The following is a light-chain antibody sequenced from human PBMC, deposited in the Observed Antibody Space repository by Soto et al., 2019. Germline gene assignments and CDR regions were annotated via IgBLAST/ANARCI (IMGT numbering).Light chain of an antibody. CDR1: QSVSSY. J-gene: IGKJ1*01. V-gene: IGKV3-20*01. CDR3: QQYGSSPPT. CDR2: GAS. Sequence: EIVMTQSPATLSLSPGERATLSCRASQSVSSYLAWYQQKPGQAPRLLIYGASSRATGIPDRFSGSGSGTDFTLTISRLEPEDFAVYYCQQYGSSPPTFGQGTKVDI.